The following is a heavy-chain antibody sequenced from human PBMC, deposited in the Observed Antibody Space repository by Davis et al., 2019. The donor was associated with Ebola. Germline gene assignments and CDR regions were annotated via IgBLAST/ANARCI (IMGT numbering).Heavy chain of an antibody. CDR2: IKQDGSEK. J-gene: IGHJ6*04. CDR1: GFTFSTYW. V-gene: IGHV3-7*01. CDR3: ARAFYGMDV. Sequence: ESLKIPCAASGFTFSTYWNSWVRQAPGKGLEWVANIKQDGSEKYYVDSVKGRFTISRDNAKNSLYLQMNSLRAEDTAVYYCARAFYGMDVWGKGTTVTVSS.